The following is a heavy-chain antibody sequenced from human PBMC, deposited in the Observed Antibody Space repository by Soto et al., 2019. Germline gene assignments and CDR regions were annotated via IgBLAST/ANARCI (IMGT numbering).Heavy chain of an antibody. D-gene: IGHD2-2*01. CDR1: GFTFGSYA. CDR2: LGGNGFTT. V-gene: IGHV3-23*01. Sequence: EVQLLESGGGLVQPGGSLRLSCVVSGFTFGSYAMSWVRQAPEKGPEWVAILGGNGFTTYYADSVKGRFTISGDKSKITLFLQMNSLRADDTGVYYCPKALRPSLNFFDFMDVWGRGTSVTVSS. J-gene: IGHJ6*03. CDR3: PKALRPSLNFFDFMDV.